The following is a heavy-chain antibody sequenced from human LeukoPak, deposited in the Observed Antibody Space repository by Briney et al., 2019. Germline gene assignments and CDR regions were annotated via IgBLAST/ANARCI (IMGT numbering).Heavy chain of an antibody. CDR1: GFTFSTYS. D-gene: IGHD2-15*01. CDR2: ISYDRSNR. J-gene: IGHJ6*03. V-gene: IGHV3-30*04. Sequence: SGGSLRLSCAASGFTFSTYSIHWVRQAPGKGLEWVAVISYDRSNRFYADSLKGRFTISRDNSKNTLYLQMNSLRAEDTAVYYCARDSRGGYSLYYYYYMDVWGKGTTVTVSS. CDR3: ARDSRGGYSLYYYYYMDV.